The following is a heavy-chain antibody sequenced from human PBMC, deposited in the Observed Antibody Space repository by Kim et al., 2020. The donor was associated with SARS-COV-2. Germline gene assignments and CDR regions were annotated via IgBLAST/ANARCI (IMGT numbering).Heavy chain of an antibody. CDR2: IDPSDSYT. V-gene: IGHV5-10-1*01. CDR3: ATGGVSATASSDY. CDR1: GYSFTSYW. Sequence: GESLKISCKGSGYSFTSYWISWVRQMPGKGLEWMGRIDPSDSYTNYSPSFQGHVTISADKSISTAYLQWSSLKASDTAMYYCATGGVSATASSDYWGQGTLVTVSS. J-gene: IGHJ4*02. D-gene: IGHD2-21*02.